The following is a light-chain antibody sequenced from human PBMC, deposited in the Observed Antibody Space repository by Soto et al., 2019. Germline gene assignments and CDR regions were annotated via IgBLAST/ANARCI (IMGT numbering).Light chain of an antibody. CDR1: QGIAPY. J-gene: IGKJ4*01. Sequence: DGQMTQSPSSLSAFVGDRVTITCRASQGIAPYLACFQQKPGKDPKILIYATSTLQSGVAYRFSGSRSGTDFTLTINSLQPEDVGTYYCQKYNSAPHTFGGGTKVEIK. V-gene: IGKV1-27*01. CDR3: QKYNSAPHT. CDR2: ATS.